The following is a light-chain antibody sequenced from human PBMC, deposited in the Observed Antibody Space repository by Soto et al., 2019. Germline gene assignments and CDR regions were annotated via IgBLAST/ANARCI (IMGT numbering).Light chain of an antibody. V-gene: IGLV2-8*01. Sequence: QSALTQPPSASGSPGQSVTISCTGTSSDVGGYDYVSWYQQHPGKAPKLMIYDVSTRPTGVPDRFSAAKSGNTASLTVSGLQAEDEADYYCSSYAGSSYWVFGGGTKLTVL. CDR2: DVS. J-gene: IGLJ3*02. CDR3: SSYAGSSYWV. CDR1: SSDVGGYDY.